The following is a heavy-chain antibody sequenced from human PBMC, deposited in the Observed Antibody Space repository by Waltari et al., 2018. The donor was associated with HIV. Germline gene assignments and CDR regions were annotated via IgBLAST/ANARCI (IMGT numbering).Heavy chain of an antibody. J-gene: IGHJ6*02. CDR2: SNSDGSST. CDR1: GFTFSTFW. Sequence: EVQLVESGGGLVQPGGSLRLSCAASGFTFSTFWMHWVRQTPGKGLVWGSGSNSDGSSTTYADSVKGRFTNSRDNPKNTLYLQMSSLRAEDTAVYFCARGRYYGMDVWGQGTTVTVSS. V-gene: IGHV3-74*01. CDR3: ARGRYYGMDV.